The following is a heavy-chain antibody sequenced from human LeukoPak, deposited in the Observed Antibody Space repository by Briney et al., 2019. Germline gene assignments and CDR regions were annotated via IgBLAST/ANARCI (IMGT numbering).Heavy chain of an antibody. J-gene: IGHJ4*02. CDR3: ASGYFDWLLPFDY. V-gene: IGHV1-69*02. Sequence: SVKVSCKSAGDGGNFKSFSISWVRQAPGQGLEWMGRIIPILGIANYAQKFQGRVTITADKSMSTAYMELSSLRSEDTAVYYCASGYFDWLLPFDYWGQGTLVTVSS. CDR1: GDGGNFKSFS. CDR2: IIPILGIA. D-gene: IGHD3-9*01.